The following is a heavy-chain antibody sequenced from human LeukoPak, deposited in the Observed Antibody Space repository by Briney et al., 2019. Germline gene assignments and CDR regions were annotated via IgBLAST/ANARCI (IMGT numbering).Heavy chain of an antibody. D-gene: IGHD6-13*01. V-gene: IGHV3-23*01. CDR1: GFTFSSYA. J-gene: IGHJ5*02. Sequence: RGSLRLSCAASGFTFSSYAMSWVRQAPGKGLEWVSAISGSGGSTYYADSVKGRFTISRDNSKNTLYLQMNSLRAEDTAVYYCAKGPAAGPGFDPWGQGTLVTVSS. CDR3: AKGPAAGPGFDP. CDR2: ISGSGGST.